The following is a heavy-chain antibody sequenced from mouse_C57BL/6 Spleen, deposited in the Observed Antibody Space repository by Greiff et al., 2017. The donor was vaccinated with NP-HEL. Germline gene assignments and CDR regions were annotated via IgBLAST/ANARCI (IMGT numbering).Heavy chain of an antibody. Sequence: EVQLQQSGAELVRPGASVKLSCTASGFNIKDDYMHWVKQRPEQGLEWIGWIDPENGDTEYASKFQGKATITADTSSNTAYLQLSSLTSEDTAVYYCTTLTGTGAGFAYWGQGTLVTVSA. CDR2: IDPENGDT. V-gene: IGHV14-4*01. J-gene: IGHJ3*01. CDR1: GFNIKDDY. CDR3: TTLTGTGAGFAY. D-gene: IGHD4-1*01.